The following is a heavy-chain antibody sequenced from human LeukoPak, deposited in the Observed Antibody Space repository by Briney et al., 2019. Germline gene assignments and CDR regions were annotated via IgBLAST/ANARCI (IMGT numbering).Heavy chain of an antibody. CDR2: IYTSGST. CDR1: GGSISSGSYY. V-gene: IGHV4-61*02. CDR3: ARGFGVPAAQ. D-gene: IGHD2-2*01. Sequence: SQTLSLTCTDSGGSISSGSYYWSWIRQPAGKGLEWIGRIYTSGSTNYNPSLKSRVTISVDTSKNQFSLKLSSVTAADMAVYYCARGFGVPAAQWGQGTLVTVSS. J-gene: IGHJ4*02.